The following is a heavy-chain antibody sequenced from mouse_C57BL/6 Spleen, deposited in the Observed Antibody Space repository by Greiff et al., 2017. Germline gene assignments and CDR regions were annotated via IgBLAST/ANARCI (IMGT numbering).Heavy chain of an antibody. CDR3: AREATVVGDAMDY. V-gene: IGHV1-80*01. CDR2: IYPGDGDT. J-gene: IGHJ4*01. CDR1: GYAFSSYW. Sequence: QVHVKQSGAELVKPGASVKISCKASGYAFSSYWMNWVKQRPGKGLERIGQIYPGDGDTNYNGKFKGKATLTADKSSSTAYMQLSSLTSEDSAVYFCAREATVVGDAMDYWGQGTSVTVSS. D-gene: IGHD1-1*01.